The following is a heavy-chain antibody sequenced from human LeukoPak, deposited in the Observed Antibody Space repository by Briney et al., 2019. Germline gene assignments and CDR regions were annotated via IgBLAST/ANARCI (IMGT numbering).Heavy chain of an antibody. V-gene: IGHV1-2*02. CDR2: INPNSGGT. J-gene: IGHJ6*03. D-gene: IGHD3-10*01. CDR1: GYTFTGYY. CDR3: ASGRSYYGSGSYYQKPRGYYMDV. Sequence: ASVKVSCKASGYTFTGYYMHWVRQAPGQGLEWMGWINPNSGGTNYAQKFQGRVTMTRDTSISTAYMELSRLRSDDTAVYYCASGRSYYGSGSYYQKPRGYYMDVWGKGTTVTVSS.